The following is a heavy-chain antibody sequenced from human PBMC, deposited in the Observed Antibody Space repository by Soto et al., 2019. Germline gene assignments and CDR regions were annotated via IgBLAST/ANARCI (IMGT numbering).Heavy chain of an antibody. J-gene: IGHJ4*02. CDR1: GVIFSAYA. CDR2: ISDTIGAT. CDR3: AKAQWLLGGDYFDS. V-gene: IGHV3-23*01. Sequence: EVKLLESGGGLVQPGGSLKLSCAASGVIFSAYAMIWVRQAPGKGLEWVSTISDTIGATDYADSVKGRFTISRDISRNTLYLEMNNLRAEDTAMYYCAKAQWLLGGDYFDSWGQGALVTVSS. D-gene: IGHD6-19*01.